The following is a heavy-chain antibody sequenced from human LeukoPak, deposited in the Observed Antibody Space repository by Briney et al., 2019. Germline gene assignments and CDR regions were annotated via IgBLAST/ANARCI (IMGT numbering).Heavy chain of an antibody. CDR1: GFTFDDYA. V-gene: IGHV3-43D*03. Sequence: GGSLRLSCAASGFTFDDYAMHWVRQAPGKGLEWVSLISWDGGSTYYADSVKGRFTISRDSSKNSLYLQMNSLRAEDTALYYCAKDIESGTYTSDAFDIWGQGTMVTVSS. D-gene: IGHD3-10*01. J-gene: IGHJ3*02. CDR3: AKDIESGTYTSDAFDI. CDR2: ISWDGGST.